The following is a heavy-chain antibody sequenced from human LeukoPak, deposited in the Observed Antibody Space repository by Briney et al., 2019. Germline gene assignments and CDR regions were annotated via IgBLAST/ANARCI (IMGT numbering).Heavy chain of an antibody. CDR2: FNGYNGNT. D-gene: IGHD2-2*01. CDR1: GYSFSSYG. J-gene: IGHJ4*02. V-gene: IGHV1-18*04. Sequence: ASVKVSCKTSGYSFSSYGLNWVRQAPGQGLEWIGWFNGYNGNTMSTQKFQGRIIMTADTSANTGHMELRSLTSDDTAVYFCARPYCSGNKCYRLDYWGQGTLVTVSS. CDR3: ARPYCSGNKCYRLDY.